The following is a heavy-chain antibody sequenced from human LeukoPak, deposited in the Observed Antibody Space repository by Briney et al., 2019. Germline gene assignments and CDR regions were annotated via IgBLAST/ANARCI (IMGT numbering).Heavy chain of an antibody. CDR2: ISAYDAAT. Sequence: ASVKVSCKASGYTFTSYGISWVRQAPGHGLEWMGWISAYDAATNYAQNFQGRVTMTTDTSTSTAYMELRSLRSDDTAVYFCARVPPFFCGADCHHYYFDYWGQGTLVTVPS. CDR3: ARVPPFFCGADCHHYYFDY. V-gene: IGHV1-18*01. J-gene: IGHJ4*02. CDR1: GYTFTSYG. D-gene: IGHD2-21*01.